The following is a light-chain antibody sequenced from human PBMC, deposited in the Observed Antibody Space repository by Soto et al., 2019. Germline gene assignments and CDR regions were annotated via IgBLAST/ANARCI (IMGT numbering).Light chain of an antibody. J-gene: IGKJ4*01. Sequence: EIVLTQSPGTLSWSPGERATLSCRASQSVSSSYLAWYQQKPGQAPRLLIYGASSRAIGIPDRFSGSGSGTDFTLTISRLEPEDFAVYYCQQYGSSPLTFGGGTKVEIK. CDR2: GAS. CDR1: QSVSSSY. V-gene: IGKV3-20*01. CDR3: QQYGSSPLT.